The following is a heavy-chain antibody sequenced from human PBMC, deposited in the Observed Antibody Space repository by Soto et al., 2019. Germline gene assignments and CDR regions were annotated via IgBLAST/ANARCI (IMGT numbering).Heavy chain of an antibody. CDR2: INSDGGST. V-gene: IGHV3-74*01. CDR3: AREYVPPNGRYAFDY. D-gene: IGHD2-8*01. J-gene: IGHJ4*02. Sequence: EVQPVESGGGLVQPGGSLRLSCAASGLTFSSYWMHWVRQAPGKGLVWVSRINSDGGSTSYADSVKGRFTISRDNAKNTLYLQMNSLRAEDTAVYYCAREYVPPNGRYAFDYWGQGTLVTVSS. CDR1: GLTFSSYW.